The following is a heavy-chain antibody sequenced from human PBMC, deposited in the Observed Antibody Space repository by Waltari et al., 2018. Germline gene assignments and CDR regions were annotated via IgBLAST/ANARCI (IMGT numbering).Heavy chain of an antibody. Sequence: QLQLRQSGPGLMKPSQTLSLTCAIPGDNVPSNGAAWNWIRQSPSRGLEWLGRAYYRSTWSNDYAVSVKGRITIYPDTSKNQFSLQLNSVTPEDTAVYYCASGRDSAFDVWGQGTLVTVSS. CDR2: AYYRSTWSN. J-gene: IGHJ3*01. D-gene: IGHD3-10*01. V-gene: IGHV6-1*01. CDR3: ASGRDSAFDV. CDR1: GDNVPSNGAA.